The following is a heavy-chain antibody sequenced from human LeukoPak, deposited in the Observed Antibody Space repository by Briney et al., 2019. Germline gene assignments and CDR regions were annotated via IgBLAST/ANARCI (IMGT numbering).Heavy chain of an antibody. Sequence: PGGSLRLFCAASGFTFSSYGMHWVRQAPGKGLEWVAFIRYEGSNKYYADSVKGRFTISRDNAKNSLYLQMNSLRAEDTAVYYCAELGITMIGGVWGKGTTVTISS. CDR2: IRYEGSNK. D-gene: IGHD3-10*02. CDR3: AELGITMIGGV. V-gene: IGHV3-30*02. CDR1: GFTFSSYG. J-gene: IGHJ6*04.